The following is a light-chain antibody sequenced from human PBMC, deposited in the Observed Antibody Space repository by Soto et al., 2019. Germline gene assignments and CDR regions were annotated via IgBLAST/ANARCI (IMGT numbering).Light chain of an antibody. CDR3: SSYTSPSTPVI. CDR1: SSDVGGYNY. J-gene: IGLJ2*01. Sequence: QSVLTQPASVSGSAAQSITISCTGTSSDVGGYNYVSWYQQHPGRAPKLMIYEIRNRPSGVSDRFSGSKSGNTASLTISGLQAEDEADYYCSSYTSPSTPVIFGGGTKLTVL. V-gene: IGLV2-14*01. CDR2: EIR.